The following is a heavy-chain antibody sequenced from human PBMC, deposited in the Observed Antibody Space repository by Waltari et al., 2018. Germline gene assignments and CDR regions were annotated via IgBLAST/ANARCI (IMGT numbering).Heavy chain of an antibody. CDR1: GYTFTNSH. D-gene: IGHD2-21*01. CDR3: ARDNTHWSFAKY. J-gene: IGHJ4*02. CDR2: INPTDGAT. Sequence: QVQLVQSGAEVKQPGASVKVSCKTSGYTFTNSHMHWVRQAPGQGPEWMGLINPTDGATSYAQTLQGRVTMTRDTSTSTVYMDLSSLRSADTAVYYCARDNTHWSFAKYWGQGTLVTVSS. V-gene: IGHV1-46*01.